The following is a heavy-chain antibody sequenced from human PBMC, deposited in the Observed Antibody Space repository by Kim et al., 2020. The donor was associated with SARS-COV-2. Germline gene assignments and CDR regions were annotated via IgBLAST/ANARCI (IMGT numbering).Heavy chain of an antibody. J-gene: IGHJ5*02. CDR1: GGSVSSGSYY. V-gene: IGHV4-61*01. CDR2: IYYSGST. CDR3: ARGPGFSSGWNIVNKFNWFDP. D-gene: IGHD6-19*01. Sequence: SETLSLTCNVSGGSVSSGSYYWSWIRQPPGKGLEWIGHIYYSGSTKYKASLKSRVSISVDTSKNQFSLKLSTVTAADTAVYYCARGPGFSSGWNIVNKFNWFDPWGQGTLVSVSS.